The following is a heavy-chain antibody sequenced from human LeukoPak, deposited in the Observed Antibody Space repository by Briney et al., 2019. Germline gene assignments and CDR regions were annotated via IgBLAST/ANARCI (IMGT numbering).Heavy chain of an antibody. CDR3: AKDLVVGALDY. CDR2: ISGSGGST. D-gene: IGHD1-26*01. CDR1: GFTFSSYA. V-gene: IGHV3-23*01. J-gene: IGHJ4*02. Sequence: GWSLRLSCAASGFTFSSYAMTWLRQAPGKGLEWVSSISGSGGSTYYADSVKDRFTISRDNSRNMLFLQMNSLRADDTAVYYCAKDLVVGALDYWGQGTLVTVSS.